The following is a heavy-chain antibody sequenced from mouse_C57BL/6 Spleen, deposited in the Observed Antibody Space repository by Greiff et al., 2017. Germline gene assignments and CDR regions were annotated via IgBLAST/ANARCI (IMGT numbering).Heavy chain of an antibody. Sequence: QVQLQQSGAELVRPGTSVKVSCKASGYAFTNYLIEWVKQRPGQGLEWIGVINPGSGGTNYNEKFKGKATLTADKYSSTAYMQLSGLTSQHSPVYFCARGAVVASNSEQGDYFDNLGQDPTLSVSS. V-gene: IGHV1-54*01. CDR3: ARGAVVASNSEQGDYFDN. D-gene: IGHD1-1*01. CDR2: INPGSGGT. CDR1: GYAFTNYL. J-gene: IGHJ2*01.